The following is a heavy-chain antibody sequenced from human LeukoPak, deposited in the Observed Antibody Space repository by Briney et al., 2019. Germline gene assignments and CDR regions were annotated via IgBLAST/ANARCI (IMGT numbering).Heavy chain of an antibody. CDR1: GYTFTTYA. J-gene: IGHJ4*02. V-gene: IGHV1-2*02. CDR3: ARVMVRGSPHHPTGY. D-gene: IGHD3-10*01. Sequence: GASVKVSCKASGYTFTTYAMNWVRQAPGQGLEWMGWINPNSGGTNYAQKFQGRVTMTRDTSISTAYMELSRLRSDDTAVYYCARVMVRGSPHHPTGYWGQGTLVTVSS. CDR2: INPNSGGT.